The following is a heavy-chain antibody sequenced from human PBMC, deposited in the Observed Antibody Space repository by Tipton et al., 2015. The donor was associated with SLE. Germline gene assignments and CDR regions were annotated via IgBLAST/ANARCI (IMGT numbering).Heavy chain of an antibody. CDR2: IYYRGIT. D-gene: IGHD6-19*01. CDR3: ATYSSAGWYFDL. V-gene: IGHV4-59*11. Sequence: TLSLTCTVSGDSINGHYWTWIRQPPGKRLQWIGYIYYRGITNYNPSLKSRVTISLDTSKNQFSLKLTSVTAADTAFYYCATYSSAGWYFDLWGRGTLVIVSS. CDR1: GDSINGHY. J-gene: IGHJ2*01.